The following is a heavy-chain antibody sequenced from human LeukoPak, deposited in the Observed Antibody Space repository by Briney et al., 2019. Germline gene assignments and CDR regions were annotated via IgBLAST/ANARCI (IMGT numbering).Heavy chain of an antibody. J-gene: IGHJ4*02. CDR2: ISSNGGST. D-gene: IGHD6-19*01. V-gene: IGHV3-64*01. CDR1: GFTFSSYA. CDR3: ARGAVASNSDY. Sequence: GGSLRLSCAASGFTFSSYAMHWVRQAPGKGLEYVSAISSNGGSTYYANSVKGRFTISRDNSKNTLYLQMGSLRAEDMAVYYCARGAVASNSDYWGQGTLVTVSS.